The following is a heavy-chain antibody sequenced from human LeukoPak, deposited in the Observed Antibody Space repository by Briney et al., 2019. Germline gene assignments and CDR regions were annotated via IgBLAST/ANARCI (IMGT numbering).Heavy chain of an antibody. J-gene: IGHJ4*02. CDR2: IAHQGNNK. CDR3: AKDGSWSCTD. V-gene: IGHV3-30*02. Sequence: AGSLRLSCGASGFTFSSSAMHWVRQGPGKGLEWVAYIAHQGNNKYYADSAKGRFTISRDNSKGSLYLQMNSLRADDTAVYYCAKDGSWSCTDWGQGTLVRVSS. CDR1: GFTFSSSA. D-gene: IGHD2-8*02.